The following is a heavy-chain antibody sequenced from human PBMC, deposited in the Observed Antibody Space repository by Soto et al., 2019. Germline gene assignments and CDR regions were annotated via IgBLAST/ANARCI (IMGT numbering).Heavy chain of an antibody. CDR2: INYSGRT. D-gene: IGHD6-13*01. J-gene: IGHJ4*02. V-gene: IGHV4-59*01. Sequence: PSETLSLTCTVSGGSISTYYWSWIRQPPGKGLEWIGYINYSGRTNYNPSLKSRVGISLDTSKKQFSLKLRSVTAADTAVYYCARYAGSSWFDYWGQGTLVTVSS. CDR3: ARYAGSSWFDY. CDR1: GGSISTYY.